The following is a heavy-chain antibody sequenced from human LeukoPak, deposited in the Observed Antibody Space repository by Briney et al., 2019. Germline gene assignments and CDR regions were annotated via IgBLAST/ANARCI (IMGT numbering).Heavy chain of an antibody. D-gene: IGHD3-3*01. CDR3: AKDIYPYDFWSGYPIDY. Sequence: PGGSLRLSCAASGFTVSSNYMSWVRQAPGKGLEWVSAISGSGGSTYYADSVKGRFTISRDNSKNTLYLQMNSLRAEDTAVYYCAKDIYPYDFWSGYPIDYWGQGTLVTVSS. J-gene: IGHJ4*02. CDR1: GFTVSSNY. V-gene: IGHV3-23*01. CDR2: ISGSGGST.